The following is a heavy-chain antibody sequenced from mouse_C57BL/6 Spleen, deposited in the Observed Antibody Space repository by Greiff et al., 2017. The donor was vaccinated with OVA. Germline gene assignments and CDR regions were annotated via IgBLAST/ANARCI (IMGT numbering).Heavy chain of an antibody. CDR2: ISYDGSN. D-gene: IGHD1-1*01. CDR1: GYSITSGYY. CDR3: AREPPFNYYGSSYAFAY. V-gene: IGHV3-6*01. J-gene: IGHJ3*01. Sequence: EVKLMESGPGLVKPSQSLSLTCSVTGYSITSGYYWNWIRQFPGNKLEWMGYISYDGSNNYNPSLKNRISITRDTSKNQFFLKLNSVTTEDTATYYCAREPPFNYYGSSYAFAYWGQGTLVTVSA.